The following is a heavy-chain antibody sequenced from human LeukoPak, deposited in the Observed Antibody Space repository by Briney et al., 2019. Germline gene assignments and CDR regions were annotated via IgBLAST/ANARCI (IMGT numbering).Heavy chain of an antibody. CDR2: ISSSNNTI. CDR3: AKGKGSGDYASDY. J-gene: IGHJ4*02. D-gene: IGHD4-17*01. Sequence: GGSLRLSCAASGFTFSSYSMNWVRQAPGKGLEWVSYISSSNNTIYYADSVKGRFTISRDNAKNSLYLQMNSLRDEDTAVYYCAKGKGSGDYASDYWGQGALVTVSS. V-gene: IGHV3-48*02. CDR1: GFTFSSYS.